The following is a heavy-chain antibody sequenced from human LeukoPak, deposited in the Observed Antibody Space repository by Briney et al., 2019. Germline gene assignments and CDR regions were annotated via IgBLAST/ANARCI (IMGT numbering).Heavy chain of an antibody. Sequence: GESLKISCMGCRYSFTSYWIGWVRQMPGKGLEWMGIIYPGDSDTTYSPSFQGQVTISADKSISTAYLQWSSLKASDTAMYYCARVAGFYDGSGYLYYFDHWGQGTLVTVSS. CDR2: IYPGDSDT. D-gene: IGHD3-22*01. J-gene: IGHJ4*02. CDR3: ARVAGFYDGSGYLYYFDH. CDR1: RYSFTSYW. V-gene: IGHV5-51*01.